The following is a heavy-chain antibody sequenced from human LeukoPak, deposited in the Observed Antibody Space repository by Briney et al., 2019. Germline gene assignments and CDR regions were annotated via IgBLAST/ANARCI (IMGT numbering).Heavy chain of an antibody. J-gene: IGHJ6*04. CDR1: GGTFSSYA. V-gene: IGHV1-69*13. Sequence: SVKVSCKASGGTFSSYAISWVRQAPGQGLEWMGGIIPIFGTANYAQKFRGRVTITADESTSTAYMELSSLRSEDTAVYYCAKSSGSYYNQGYYYYGMDVWGKGTTVTVSS. D-gene: IGHD3-10*01. CDR3: AKSSGSYYNQGYYYYGMDV. CDR2: IIPIFGTA.